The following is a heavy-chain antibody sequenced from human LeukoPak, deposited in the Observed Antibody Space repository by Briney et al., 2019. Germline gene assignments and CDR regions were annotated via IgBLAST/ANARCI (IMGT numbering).Heavy chain of an antibody. CDR2: IYTSGST. D-gene: IGHD6-6*01. J-gene: IGHJ4*02. CDR1: GGSVSSGTYY. V-gene: IGHV4-61*02. CDR3: AREGAARNFDY. Sequence: SETLSLTCTVSGGSVSSGTYYWTWIRQPAGKGLEWIGRIYTSGSTNFNPSLKSRVSISLDTSQNQFSLKLSSVTAADTAVYYCAREGAARNFDYWGQGILVTVSS.